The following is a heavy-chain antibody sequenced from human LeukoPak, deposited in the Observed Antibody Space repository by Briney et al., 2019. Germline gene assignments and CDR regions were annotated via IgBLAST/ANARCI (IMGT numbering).Heavy chain of an antibody. CDR1: GYTFTGYC. D-gene: IGHD6-19*01. Sequence: ASVKVSCKASGYTFTGYCMHWVRQAPGQGLEWMGRINPNSGGTNYAQKFQGRVTMTRDTSISTAYMELSRLRSDDTAVYYCARLGYSSGWYVFSKPPTTDYWGQGTLVTVSS. CDR2: INPNSGGT. J-gene: IGHJ4*02. CDR3: ARLGYSSGWYVFSKPPTTDY. V-gene: IGHV1-2*06.